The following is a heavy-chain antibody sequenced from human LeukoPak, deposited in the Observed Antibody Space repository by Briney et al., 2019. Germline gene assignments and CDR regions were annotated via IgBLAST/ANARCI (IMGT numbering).Heavy chain of an antibody. J-gene: IGHJ4*02. CDR2: LKSKADGATT. CDR1: GFTLSNAW. Sequence: GGSLTLSCAASGFTLSNAWMSWVSQAPGKGLEWVGLLKSKADGATTDYASPVKGRFTISRDDPKNTLYLQMNSLKTEDTAVYYCTTDVPYQGFGEFDYWGQGTLVTVSS. D-gene: IGHD3-10*01. V-gene: IGHV3-15*01. CDR3: TTDVPYQGFGEFDY.